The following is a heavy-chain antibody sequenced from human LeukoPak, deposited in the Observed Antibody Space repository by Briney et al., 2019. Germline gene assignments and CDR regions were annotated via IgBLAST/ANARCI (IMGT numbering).Heavy chain of an antibody. D-gene: IGHD1-7*01. CDR1: GGSISSGDYY. Sequence: PSETLSLTCTVSGGSISSGDYYWSWIRQPPGKGLEWIGYIYYSGSTYYNPSLKSRVTISVDTSKNQFSLKLSSVTAADTAVYYCARTITGTTSWFDPWGQGTLVTVSS. V-gene: IGHV4-30-4*08. J-gene: IGHJ5*02. CDR2: IYYSGST. CDR3: ARTITGTTSWFDP.